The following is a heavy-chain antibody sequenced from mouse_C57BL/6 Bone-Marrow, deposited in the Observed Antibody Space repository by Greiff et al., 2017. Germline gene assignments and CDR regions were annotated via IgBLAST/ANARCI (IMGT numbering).Heavy chain of an antibody. D-gene: IGHD1-1*02. Sequence: QVQLQQPGAELVKPGASVKVSCKASGYTFTSYWMHWVKQRPGQGLEWIGRIHPSDRDTNYNQKFKGKATLTVDKSSSTAYMQLSSLTSEDSAVYYCAIYGWPNWYFDVWGTGTTVTVSS. CDR3: AIYGWPNWYFDV. CDR1: GYTFTSYW. CDR2: IHPSDRDT. V-gene: IGHV1-74*01. J-gene: IGHJ1*03.